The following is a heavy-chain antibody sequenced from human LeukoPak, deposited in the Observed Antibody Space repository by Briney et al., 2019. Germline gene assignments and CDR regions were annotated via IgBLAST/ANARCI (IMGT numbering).Heavy chain of an antibody. CDR3: ARDDDILTGSAPWHY. V-gene: IGHV1-18*01. J-gene: IGHJ4*02. Sequence: ASVKVSCKASGGTFSSYAISWVRQAPGQGLEWMGWISAYNGNTNYAQKLQGRVTMTTDTSTSTAYMELRSLRSDDTAVYYCARDDDILTGSAPWHYWGQGTLVTVSS. D-gene: IGHD3-9*01. CDR2: ISAYNGNT. CDR1: GGTFSSYA.